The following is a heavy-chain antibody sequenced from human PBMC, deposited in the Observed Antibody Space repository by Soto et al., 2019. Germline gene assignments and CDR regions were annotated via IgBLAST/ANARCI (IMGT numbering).Heavy chain of an antibody. CDR2: MNEDGSER. V-gene: IGHV3-7*03. CDR1: GFSFSSAW. J-gene: IGHJ4*02. Sequence: ESGGGLVQPGGSLRLSCAVSGFSFSSAWMTWIRQAPGKGLERVAIMNEDGSERYYVDSVKGRVTISRDNAKNALFLQMNSLRVEDTAVYFCARDRAYSRFDYWGQGSLVTVAS. CDR3: ARDRAYSRFDY. D-gene: IGHD4-4*01.